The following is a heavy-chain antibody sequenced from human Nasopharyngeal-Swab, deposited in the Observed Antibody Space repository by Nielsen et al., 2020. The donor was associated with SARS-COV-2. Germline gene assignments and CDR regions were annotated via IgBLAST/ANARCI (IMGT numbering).Heavy chain of an antibody. CDR2: IYYSGST. J-gene: IGHJ3*02. Sequence: SETLSLTCTVSGGSISSGGYYWSWIRQHPGKGLEWIGYIYYSGSTYYNPSLKSRVTISVDTSKNQFSLKLSSVTAADTAVYYCARDDHYGGAFDIWGQGTTVTVSS. D-gene: IGHD4-17*01. CDR3: ARDDHYGGAFDI. V-gene: IGHV4-31*03. CDR1: GGSISSGGYY.